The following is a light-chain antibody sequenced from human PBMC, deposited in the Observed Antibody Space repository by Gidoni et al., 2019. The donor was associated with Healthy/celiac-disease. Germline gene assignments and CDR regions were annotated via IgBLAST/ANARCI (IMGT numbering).Light chain of an antibody. CDR2: DAS. V-gene: IGKV3-11*01. J-gene: IGKJ5*01. CDR3: QQRSNWPIT. CDR1: QTVSSY. Sequence: EIVLTQSPATLSLSPGERATLSCRATQTVSSYLAWYQQKPGQAPGLLIYDASRRATGIPARFSGSGSGTDFTLTISRLEPEDFAVYYCQQRSNWPITFGQGTRLQIQ.